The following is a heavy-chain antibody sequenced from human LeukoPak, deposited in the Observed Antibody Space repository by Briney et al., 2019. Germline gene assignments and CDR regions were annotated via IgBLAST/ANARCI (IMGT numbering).Heavy chain of an antibody. CDR1: GGSISSSSYY. Sequence: SETLSLTCTVSGGSISSSSYYWGWIRQPPGKGLEWMGSIYYTGSTYYNPSLKSRVTISVDTSKNQFSLKLTSVTAADTAVFYCARHMFTYSGSYYYFDDWGQGTLVTVPS. D-gene: IGHD1-26*01. J-gene: IGHJ4*02. V-gene: IGHV4-39*01. CDR2: IYYTGST. CDR3: ARHMFTYSGSYYYFDD.